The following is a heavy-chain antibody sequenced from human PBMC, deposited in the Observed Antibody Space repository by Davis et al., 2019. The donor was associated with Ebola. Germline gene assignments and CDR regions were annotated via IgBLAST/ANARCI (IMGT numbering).Heavy chain of an antibody. J-gene: IGHJ6*03. CDR1: GGTFSGSA. Sequence: SVKVSCKASGGTFSGSAISWVRQAPGQGLEWMGGIVPVFKTANYAQKFQGRVTITADEFPTTAYMELGGLRSEDTAVYYCAKTARAAGRMIEETRVYKFYYMDVWGKGTTVTVSS. V-gene: IGHV1-69*13. CDR2: IVPVFKTA. D-gene: IGHD6-13*01. CDR3: AKTARAAGRMIEETRVYKFYYMDV.